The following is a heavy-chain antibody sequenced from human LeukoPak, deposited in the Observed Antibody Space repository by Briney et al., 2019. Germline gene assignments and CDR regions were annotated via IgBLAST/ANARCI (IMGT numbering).Heavy chain of an antibody. CDR3: AKSRQITIFGVLPYYFDY. J-gene: IGHJ4*02. D-gene: IGHD3-3*01. Sequence: GGSLRLSCAASGFTFSSYAMSWVRQAPGKGLEWVSGIRGSGGRTYYADSVKGRFTISRDNSKNTLYLQMNSLRAEDTAVYYCAKSRQITIFGVLPYYFDYWGQGALVTVSS. V-gene: IGHV3-23*01. CDR1: GFTFSSYA. CDR2: IRGSGGRT.